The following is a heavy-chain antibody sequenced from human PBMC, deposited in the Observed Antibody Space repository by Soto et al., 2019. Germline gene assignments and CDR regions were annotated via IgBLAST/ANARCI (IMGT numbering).Heavy chain of an antibody. CDR2: IYNGERT. V-gene: IGHV4-59*01. J-gene: IGHJ4*02. Sequence: QVHLQESGPGLVKPSETMSLTCTASGASIRNFYWNWVRQFPGKRLEWIGHIYNGERTNYNPSLRRRGTLSADKSKNQFSRKLSSVTVADTAVYYCAKTTGWPGFDYWGQGTLVAVSS. D-gene: IGHD6-19*01. CDR3: AKTTGWPGFDY. CDR1: GASIRNFY.